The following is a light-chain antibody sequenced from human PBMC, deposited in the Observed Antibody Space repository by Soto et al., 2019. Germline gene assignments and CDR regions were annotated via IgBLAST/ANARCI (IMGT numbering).Light chain of an antibody. CDR1: SSNIGSHT. CDR3: AAWDDRLNGYV. Sequence: QSVLTQPPSVSGPPGQRVTISFSGSSSNIGSHTVSWYQQLPGTAPKLLIYSSDQRPSGVPDRFSGSKSGTSASLAISGLQSEDEADYFCAAWDDRLNGYVFATGTKVTVL. CDR2: SSD. V-gene: IGLV1-44*01. J-gene: IGLJ1*01.